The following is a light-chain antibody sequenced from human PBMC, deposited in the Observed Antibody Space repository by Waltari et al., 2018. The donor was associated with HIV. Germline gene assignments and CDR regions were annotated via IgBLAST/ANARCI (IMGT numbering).Light chain of an antibody. Sequence: QSVLTQPPSVSAAPGQKVTISCSGSSSNIGNNYVTWYQQLPGTAPKLLIYENNKRPSGIPYRFAGSKSGTSATLGITGLQTGDEADYYCGTWDSSLSAVVFGGGTKLTVL. CDR3: GTWDSSLSAVV. V-gene: IGLV1-51*02. CDR2: ENN. CDR1: SSNIGNNY. J-gene: IGLJ2*01.